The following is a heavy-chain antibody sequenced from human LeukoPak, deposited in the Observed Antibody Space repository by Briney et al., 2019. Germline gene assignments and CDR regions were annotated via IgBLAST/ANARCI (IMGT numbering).Heavy chain of an antibody. D-gene: IGHD5-18*01. J-gene: IGHJ4*02. CDR2: ISGSGGST. CDR1: GGSFSSSDYY. V-gene: IGHV3-23*01. Sequence: ETLSLTCTVSGGSFSSSDYYWGWIRQPPGKGLEWVSAISGSGGSTYYADSVKGRFTISRDNSRNTVYLQMNSLRAEDTAVYYCANDLGWIQLNLGRGQGTLVTVSS. CDR3: ANDLGWIQLNLG.